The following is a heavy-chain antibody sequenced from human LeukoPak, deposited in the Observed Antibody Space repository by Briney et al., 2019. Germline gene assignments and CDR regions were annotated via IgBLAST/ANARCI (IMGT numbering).Heavy chain of an antibody. CDR1: GGSMSSYY. Sequence: SETLSLTCTVSGGSMSSYYWSWIRQPPGKGLEWLGYIYYSGSTAYNPSLKSRVTISVDTSKNQSSLRLSSVTAADTAVYYCARGSSGSYQFDSWGQGTLVTVSS. V-gene: IGHV4-59*01. D-gene: IGHD3-10*01. CDR3: ARGSSGSYQFDS. CDR2: IYYSGST. J-gene: IGHJ4*02.